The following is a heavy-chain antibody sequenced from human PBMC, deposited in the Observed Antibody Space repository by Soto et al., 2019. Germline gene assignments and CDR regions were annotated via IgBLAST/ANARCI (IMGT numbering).Heavy chain of an antibody. J-gene: IGHJ5*01. Sequence: SETLSLTCAVSGASVSDGSDFWSWIRQPPGKGLEWLGYLSYGGSTRYNPSLKSRVTISSDTSKNQFSLRLFSVTAADTALYYCARATGYSSTWYDSWGQGQLVTVSS. CDR3: ARATGYSSTWYDS. V-gene: IGHV4-61*01. CDR1: GASVSDGSDF. CDR2: LSYGGST. D-gene: IGHD6-13*01.